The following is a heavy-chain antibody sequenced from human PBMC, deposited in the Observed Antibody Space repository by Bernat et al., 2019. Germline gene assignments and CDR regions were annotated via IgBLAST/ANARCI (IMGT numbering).Heavy chain of an antibody. J-gene: IGHJ5*02. CDR2: IYYSGST. D-gene: IGHD1-26*01. CDR1: GGSISSTTYY. Sequence: QLQLQESGPGLVKPSETLSLTCTVSGGSISSTTYYWGWIRQPPGKGLEWIGSIYYSGSTYYNPSLKSRVTMTVDTSNNQFCLKLSSVTAADTAVYYCARHDGSYYVNWFDPWGQGTLVTVSS. V-gene: IGHV4-39*01. CDR3: ARHDGSYYVNWFDP.